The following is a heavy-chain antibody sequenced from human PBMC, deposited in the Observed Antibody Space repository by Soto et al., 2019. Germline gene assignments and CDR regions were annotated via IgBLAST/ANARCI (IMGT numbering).Heavy chain of an antibody. D-gene: IGHD2-2*01. CDR3: ARDCSSTRCHNY. Sequence: EVQLVESGGGLVQPGGSLRLSSAASGFPFSGYWMSWVRQAPGKGLEWVANIKQDGSDKYYVDSVKGRFTISRDNAKNSLYLQMNSLRAGDTAVYYCARDCSSTRCHNYWGLGTLVTVSS. V-gene: IGHV3-7*01. J-gene: IGHJ4*02. CDR2: IKQDGSDK. CDR1: GFPFSGYW.